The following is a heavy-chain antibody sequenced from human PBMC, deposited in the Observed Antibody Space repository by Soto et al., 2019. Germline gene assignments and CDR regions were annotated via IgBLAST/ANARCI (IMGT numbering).Heavy chain of an antibody. D-gene: IGHD5-12*01. Sequence: VQLVEYGGGAVKPGRSLRLSCAASGFTFSSYGMHWISQAPDTGLDWVAVISSDGSNKYYVDSVKGRFTISRDNSKNTLYLQMNSLRAAYTAVYYCAKKYRRSPRYYVMYDWVQGSTDSIS. J-gene: IGHJ6*01. V-gene: IGHV3-30*18. CDR3: AKKYRRSPRYYVMYD. CDR1: GFTFSSYG. CDR2: ISSDGSNK.